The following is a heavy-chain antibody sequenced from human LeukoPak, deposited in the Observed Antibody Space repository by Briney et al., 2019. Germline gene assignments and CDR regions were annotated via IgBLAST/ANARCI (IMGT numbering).Heavy chain of an antibody. J-gene: IGHJ6*04. CDR2: ISSSGITI. CDR3: AELGITMIGGV. Sequence: GGSLRLSCAASGFLFSSFEVNWVRQAPGKGLEWVSYISSSGITIYYADSVKGRFTISRDNAKNSLYLQMNSLRAEDTAVYYCAELGITMIGGVWGKGTTVTISS. CDR1: GFLFSSFE. D-gene: IGHD3-10*02. V-gene: IGHV3-48*03.